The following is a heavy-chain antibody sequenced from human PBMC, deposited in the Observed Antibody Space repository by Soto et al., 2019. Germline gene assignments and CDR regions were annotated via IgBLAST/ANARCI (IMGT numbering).Heavy chain of an antibody. V-gene: IGHV4-31*03. CDR2: IYYSGST. D-gene: IGHD2-8*01. CDR1: GGSISSGGYY. Sequence: PSETLSLTCTVSGGSISSGGYYWSWIRQHPGKGLEWIGYIYYSGSTYYNPSLKSRVTISVDTSKNQFSLKLSSVTAADTAVYYCARGVAPMVYAIRGAWFDPWGQGTPVTVSS. CDR3: ARGVAPMVYAIRGAWFDP. J-gene: IGHJ5*02.